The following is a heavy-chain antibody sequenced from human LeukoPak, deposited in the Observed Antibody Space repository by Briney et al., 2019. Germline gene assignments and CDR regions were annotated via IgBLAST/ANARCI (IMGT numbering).Heavy chain of an antibody. J-gene: IGHJ1*01. D-gene: IGHD2-15*01. CDR3: AKDPGGYCSGGSCYALEYFQH. V-gene: IGHV3-30*18. Sequence: GGSLRLSCAASGFTFSSYGMHWVRQAPGKGLEWVAVISYDGSNKYYADSVKGRFTISRDNSKNTLYLQMNSLRAEDTAVYYCAKDPGGYCSGGSCYALEYFQHWGQGTLVTVSS. CDR2: ISYDGSNK. CDR1: GFTFSSYG.